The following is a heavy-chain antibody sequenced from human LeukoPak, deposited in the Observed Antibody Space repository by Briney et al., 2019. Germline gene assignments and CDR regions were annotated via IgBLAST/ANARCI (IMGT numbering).Heavy chain of an antibody. CDR3: AKDYGDYAPPRAFDI. J-gene: IGHJ3*02. CDR2: IWYDGSNK. D-gene: IGHD4-17*01. Sequence: GGSLRPSCAASGFTFSSYGMHWVRQAPGKGLEWVAVIWYDGSNKYYADSVKGRFTISRDNSKNTLYLQMNSLRAEDTAVYYCAKDYGDYAPPRAFDIWGQGTMVTVSS. CDR1: GFTFSSYG. V-gene: IGHV3-33*06.